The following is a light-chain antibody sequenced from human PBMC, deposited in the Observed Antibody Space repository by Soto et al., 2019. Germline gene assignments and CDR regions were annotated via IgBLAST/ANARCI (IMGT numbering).Light chain of an antibody. Sequence: QAVVTQEPSLTVSPGGTVTLTCGSSTGSVTSGHYPYWFQQKPGHAPRTLIYDTSKKHSWTPARFSGSLLGGKAALTLSGVQPEDEAEYYCLLYSDNALHWVFGGGTKLTVL. V-gene: IGLV7-46*01. CDR2: DTS. CDR3: LLYSDNALHWV. J-gene: IGLJ3*02. CDR1: TGSVTSGHY.